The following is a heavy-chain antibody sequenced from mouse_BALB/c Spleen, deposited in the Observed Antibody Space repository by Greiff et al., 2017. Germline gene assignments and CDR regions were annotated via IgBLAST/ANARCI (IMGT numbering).Heavy chain of an antibody. V-gene: IGHV1-55*01. CDR2: IYPGSGST. CDR3: ARDGYYGGYFDY. CDR1: GYNFTSYW. Sequence: QVQLQQPGAELVKPGTSVKLSCKASGYNFTSYWINWVKLRPGQGLEWIGDIYPGSGSTNYNEKFKSKATMTVDTSSSTAYMQLSSLASEDSALYYCARDGYYGGYFDYWGQGTTLTVSS. D-gene: IGHD2-3*01. J-gene: IGHJ2*01.